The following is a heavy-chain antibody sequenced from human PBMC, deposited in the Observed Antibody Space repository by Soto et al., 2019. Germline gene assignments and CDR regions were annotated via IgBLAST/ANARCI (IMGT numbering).Heavy chain of an antibody. CDR1: GGTFSSYA. CDR3: ARDPYCSGGSCYSVTFYYYGMDV. Sequence: GASVKVSCKASGGTFSSYAISWVRQAPGQGLEWMGGIIPIFGTANYAQKFQGRVTITADKSTSTAYMELSSLRSGDTAVYYCARDPYCSGGSCYSVTFYYYGMDVWGQGTTVTVSS. J-gene: IGHJ6*02. D-gene: IGHD2-15*01. CDR2: IIPIFGTA. V-gene: IGHV1-69*06.